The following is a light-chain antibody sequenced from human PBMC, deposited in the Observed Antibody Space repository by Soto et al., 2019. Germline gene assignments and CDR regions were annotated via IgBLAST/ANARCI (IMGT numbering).Light chain of an antibody. J-gene: IGKJ5*01. Sequence: EVVLTQSPDTLSSSPGERVTLSCRASQSVINSYLAWYQQKPGQAPRLLIYDASTRATGIPDRFSDSESGTDFTLTISRLEPEDFAVYYCHQYGDSPPFTFGQGTRLDIK. V-gene: IGKV3-20*01. CDR2: DAS. CDR1: QSVINSY. CDR3: HQYGDSPPFT.